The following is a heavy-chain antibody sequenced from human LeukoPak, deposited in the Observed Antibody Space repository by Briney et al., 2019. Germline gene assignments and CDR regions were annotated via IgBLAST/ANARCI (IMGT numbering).Heavy chain of an antibody. D-gene: IGHD3-22*01. CDR1: GGSICSSSYY. CDR2: IYYSGST. V-gene: IGHV4-39*01. CDR3: ARHQPNDPYYYDSSGSTYYFDY. Sequence: SETLSLTCTVSGGSICSSSYYWGWIRQPPGKGLEWIGSIYYSGSTYYNPSLKSRVTISVDTSKNQFSLKLSSVTAADTAVYYCARHQPNDPYYYDSSGSTYYFDYWGQGTLVTVSS. J-gene: IGHJ4*02.